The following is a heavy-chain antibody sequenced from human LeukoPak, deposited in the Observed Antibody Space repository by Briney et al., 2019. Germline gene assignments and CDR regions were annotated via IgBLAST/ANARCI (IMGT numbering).Heavy chain of an antibody. CDR3: AKGRDTAMGSGLDY. CDR2: IRYDGSNK. D-gene: IGHD5-18*01. Sequence: GGSLRLSCAASGFTFSSYGMHWVRQAPGKGLVWVAFIRYDGSNKYYADSVKGRFTISRDNSKNTLYLQMNSLRAEDTAVYYCAKGRDTAMGSGLDYWGQGTLVTVSS. V-gene: IGHV3-30*02. J-gene: IGHJ4*02. CDR1: GFTFSSYG.